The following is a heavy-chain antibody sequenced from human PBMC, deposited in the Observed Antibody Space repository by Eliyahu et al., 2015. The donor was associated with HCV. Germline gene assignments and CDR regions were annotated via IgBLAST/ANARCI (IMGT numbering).Heavy chain of an antibody. CDR1: GYTFTGYY. CDR3: ARGLLGEYTGSPFDF. CDR2: VSPKSGGT. J-gene: IGHJ4*02. D-gene: IGHD1-26*01. V-gene: IGHV1-2*06. Sequence: QVXLVQSGAEVKKPGASVKVSCKASGYTFTGYYIPWVRQAPGLGLEWLGRVSPKSGGTSYAGTFQGRVTMTWDTSITTAYMELSRLRSDDTAVYYCARGLLGEYTGSPFDFWGQGSVVTVAS.